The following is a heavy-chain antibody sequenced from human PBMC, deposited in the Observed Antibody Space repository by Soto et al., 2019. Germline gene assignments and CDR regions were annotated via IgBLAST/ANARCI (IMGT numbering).Heavy chain of an antibody. CDR2: ISSSGSTI. V-gene: IGHV3-11*01. CDR3: ARWGGAGTPLYYYYGMDV. J-gene: IGHJ6*02. Sequence: PGGSLRLSCAASGFTFSDYYMSWIRQAPGKGLEWVSYISSSGSTIYYADSVKGRFTISRDNAKNSLYLQMNSLRAEDTAVYYCARWGGAGTPLYYYYGMDVWGQGTTVTVSS. D-gene: IGHD6-13*01. CDR1: GFTFSDYY.